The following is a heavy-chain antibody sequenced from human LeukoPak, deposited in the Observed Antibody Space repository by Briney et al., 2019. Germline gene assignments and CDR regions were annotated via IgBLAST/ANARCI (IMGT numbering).Heavy chain of an antibody. J-gene: IGHJ4*02. D-gene: IGHD2-2*01. CDR3: ARAHCSSTDCPPDH. V-gene: IGHV3-30*08. CDR2: ISYDGEDE. Sequence: GGSLRLSCAGSAFTFNSFAMHWVRVPPGKGLEWVAAISYDGEDEFYADSVRGRFTISRDNSKSTLHLQMDSLRAEDTAVFYCARAHCSSTDCPPDHWGQGTLVIVSS. CDR1: AFTFNSFA.